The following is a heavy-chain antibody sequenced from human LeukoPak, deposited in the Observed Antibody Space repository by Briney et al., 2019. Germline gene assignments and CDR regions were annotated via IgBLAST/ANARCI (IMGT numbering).Heavy chain of an antibody. D-gene: IGHD2/OR15-2a*01. V-gene: IGHV1-69*05. Sequence: SVKVSCKASGGTFSSYAISWVRQAPGQGLEWMGGIIPIFGTANYAQKFQGRVTITTDESTSTAYMELCSLRSEDTAVYYCARGTDFNSNWFDPWGQGTLVTVSS. J-gene: IGHJ5*02. CDR2: IIPIFGTA. CDR1: GGTFSSYA. CDR3: ARGTDFNSNWFDP.